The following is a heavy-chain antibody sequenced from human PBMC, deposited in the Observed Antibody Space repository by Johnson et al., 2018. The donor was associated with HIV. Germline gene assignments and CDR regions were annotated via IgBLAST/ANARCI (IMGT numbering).Heavy chain of an antibody. CDR1: GFTFDDYG. CDR3: ARQHYYDSGGQGGGLDI. D-gene: IGHD3-22*01. J-gene: IGHJ3*02. V-gene: IGHV3-20*04. CDR2: IDWNSGRQ. Sequence: VQLVESGGGVVRPGGSLRLSCAASGFTFDDYGMSWVRQAPGKGLEWVSNIDWNSGRQGYVDSVKGRFTISRDNAKNSLYMEMNSLRAEDTALYYCARQHYYDSGGQGGGLDIWGQGTMVTVSS.